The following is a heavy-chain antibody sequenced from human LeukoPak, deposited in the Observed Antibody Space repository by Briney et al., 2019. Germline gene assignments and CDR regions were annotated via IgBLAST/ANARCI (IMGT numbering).Heavy chain of an antibody. Sequence: GASVKVSCKASGYMFTTYGVSWVRQAPGQELEWMGWISPYNAKTNYAQKVQGRVTMTTDTSRSTAYMELRSLRSDDTAVYYCARVQGGGAFDIWGQGTMVTVSS. CDR1: GYMFTTYG. V-gene: IGHV1-18*01. J-gene: IGHJ3*02. CDR3: ARVQGGGAFDI. CDR2: ISPYNAKT. D-gene: IGHD3-16*01.